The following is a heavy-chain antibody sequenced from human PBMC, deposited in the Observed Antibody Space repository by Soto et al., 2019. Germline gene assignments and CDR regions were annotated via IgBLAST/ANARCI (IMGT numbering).Heavy chain of an antibody. CDR3: ARQSSSGWWPPIGYYYYGMDV. CDR2: IYPGDSDT. Sequence: GESLKISCKGSGYSFTSYWIGWVRQMPGKGLGWMGIIYPGDSDTRYSPSFQGQVTISADKSISTAYLQWSSLKASDTAMYYCARQSSSGWWPPIGYYYYGMDVGGQGTTVTVSS. J-gene: IGHJ6*02. CDR1: GYSFTSYW. V-gene: IGHV5-51*01. D-gene: IGHD6-19*01.